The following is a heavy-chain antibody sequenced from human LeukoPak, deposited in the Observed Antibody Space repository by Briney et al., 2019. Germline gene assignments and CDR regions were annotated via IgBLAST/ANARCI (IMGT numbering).Heavy chain of an antibody. D-gene: IGHD3-16*01. CDR2: IGSGDT. J-gene: IGHJ4*02. Sequence: GGSLRLPCVASGFIFSSYAMTWVRQAPGKGLEWVSVIGSGDTYYADSVKGRFTISRDNSKNTLYLQMNSLSADDTAVYYCAKKPLGDQPLDYWGQGTLVTVSS. CDR1: GFIFSSYA. CDR3: AKKPLGDQPLDY. V-gene: IGHV3-23*01.